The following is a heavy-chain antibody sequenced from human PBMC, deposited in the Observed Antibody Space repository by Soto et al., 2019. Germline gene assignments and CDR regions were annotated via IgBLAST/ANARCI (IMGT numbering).Heavy chain of an antibody. V-gene: IGHV3-74*01. CDR1: GFNFSNHW. D-gene: IGHD4-17*01. Sequence: GGSLRLSCAASGFNFSNHWMHWVRQRPGEGLVWVSRITSHNSDYTNYADSVRGRFTISRDNDKSSIYLQMNSLRADDTAVYYCANIHYGSLDYWGQGTLVTVSS. CDR3: ANIHYGSLDY. CDR2: ITSHNSDYT. J-gene: IGHJ4*02.